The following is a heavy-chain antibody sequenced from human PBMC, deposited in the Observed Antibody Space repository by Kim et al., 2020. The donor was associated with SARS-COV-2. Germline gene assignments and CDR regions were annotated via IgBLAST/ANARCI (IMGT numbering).Heavy chain of an antibody. CDR2: ISWNSGSI. D-gene: IGHD3-22*01. Sequence: GGSLRLSCAASGFTFDDYAMHWVRQAPGKGLDWVSGISWNSGSIGYADSVKGRFTISRDNAKNSLYLQMNSLRAEDTALYYCAKDWDSSRSFDYWGQGTLVTVSS. CDR1: GFTFDDYA. V-gene: IGHV3-9*01. J-gene: IGHJ4*02. CDR3: AKDWDSSRSFDY.